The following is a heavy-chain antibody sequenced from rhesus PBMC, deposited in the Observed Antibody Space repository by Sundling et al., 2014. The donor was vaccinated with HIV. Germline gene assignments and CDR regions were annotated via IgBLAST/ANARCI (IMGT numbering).Heavy chain of an antibody. CDR2: IYGGGSYI. CDR1: GGSISGYY. D-gene: IGHD4-23*01. J-gene: IGHJ6*01. CDR3: ARGDSNYGFDS. V-gene: IGHV4-169*01. Sequence: QVQLQESGPGLVKPSETLSLTCAVSGGSISGYYWSWIRQAPGKGMEWIGYIYGGGSYIDYSPSLKSRVTLSVDTSKNQFSLRLSYVTAADTAVYYCARGDSNYGFDSWGPGSESPSPQ.